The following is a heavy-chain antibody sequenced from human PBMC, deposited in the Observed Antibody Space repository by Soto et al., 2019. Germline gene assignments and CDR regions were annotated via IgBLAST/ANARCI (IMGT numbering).Heavy chain of an antibody. CDR2: IYYSGST. CDR3: ATDYRYAFDYSYMDV. V-gene: IGHV4-59*01. D-gene: IGHD1-1*01. Sequence: SETLSLTCTVSGGSISSYYWSWIRQPPGKGLEWIGYIYYSGSTNYNPSLKSRVTISVDTSKNQFSLKLSSVTAADTAVYYCATDYRYAFDYSYMDVWGKGTMVTVSS. J-gene: IGHJ6*03. CDR1: GGSISSYY.